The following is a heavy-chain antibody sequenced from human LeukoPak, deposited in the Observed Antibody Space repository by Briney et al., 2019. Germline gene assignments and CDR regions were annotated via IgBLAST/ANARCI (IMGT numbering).Heavy chain of an antibody. CDR1: GGSISNYY. CDR2: ISSRGDT. D-gene: IGHD6-19*01. J-gene: IGHJ4*02. Sequence: SETLSLTCTVSGGSISNYYWSWIRQPPGKGLEWIGYISSRGDTNSNPTLKSRGSISVDTSKNQFSLRLSSVAAADSAVYYFAGGRLWLAHDYWGLGTLVTVSS. V-gene: IGHV4-59*08. CDR3: AGGRLWLAHDY.